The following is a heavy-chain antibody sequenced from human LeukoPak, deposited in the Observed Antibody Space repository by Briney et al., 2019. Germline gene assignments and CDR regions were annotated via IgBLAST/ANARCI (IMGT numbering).Heavy chain of an antibody. Sequence: SETLSLTCTVSGGSISSYYWDWIRQPPGKGLEWIGSIYYSGRTYYNSSLKSRVTISVDTSKNQFSLRLSSVTAADTAVYFCARLGMAAPGSRYFGYWGQGTLVTVSS. CDR3: ARLGMAAPGSRYFGY. D-gene: IGHD6-13*01. V-gene: IGHV4-39*01. CDR2: IYYSGRT. J-gene: IGHJ4*02. CDR1: GGSISSYY.